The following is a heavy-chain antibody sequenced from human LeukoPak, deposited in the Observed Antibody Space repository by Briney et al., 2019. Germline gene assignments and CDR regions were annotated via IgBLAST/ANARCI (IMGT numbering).Heavy chain of an antibody. CDR2: IIPIFGTA. J-gene: IGHJ6*03. D-gene: IGHD2-2*01. Sequence: ASVKVSCKASGGTFSSYAISWVRQAPGQGLEWMGGIIPIFGTANYAQKFQGRVTITTDESTSTAYMELSSLRSEDTAVYYCARHAGCSSTSCQDHYYYYYYMDVWGKGTTVTVSS. CDR3: ARHAGCSSTSCQDHYYYYYYMDV. CDR1: GGTFSSYA. V-gene: IGHV1-69*05.